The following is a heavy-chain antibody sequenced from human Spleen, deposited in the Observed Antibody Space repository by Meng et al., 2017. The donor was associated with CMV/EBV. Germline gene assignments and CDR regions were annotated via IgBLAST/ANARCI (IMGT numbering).Heavy chain of an antibody. CDR1: GGSVSSGSYY. CDR2: IYYSGST. J-gene: IGHJ3*02. D-gene: IGHD3-9*01. V-gene: IGHV4-61*01. CDR3: ARALGYYDILTGHYIDAFDI. Sequence: SETLSLTCTVSGGSVSSGSYYWSWIRQPPGKGLEWIGYIYYSGSTNYNPSLKSRVTISVDTSKNQFSLKLTSVTAADTAVYYCARALGYYDILTGHYIDAFDIWGQGTMVTVSS.